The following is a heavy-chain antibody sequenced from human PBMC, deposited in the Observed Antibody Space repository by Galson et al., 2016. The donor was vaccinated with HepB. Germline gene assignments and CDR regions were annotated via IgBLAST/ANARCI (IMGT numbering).Heavy chain of an antibody. Sequence: SLRLSCAASGITFSSSWMTWVRQAPGKGLEWVGNIKYDGSEEFYAGSVKGRFTISRDNAKSSVYLQMTNLGGEDTGVYYCARDKGKYCTDGSCFSDYWGQGTLVTVSS. CDR2: IKYDGSEE. CDR1: GITFSSSW. J-gene: IGHJ4*02. CDR3: ARDKGKYCTDGSCFSDY. D-gene: IGHD2-8*01. V-gene: IGHV3-7*04.